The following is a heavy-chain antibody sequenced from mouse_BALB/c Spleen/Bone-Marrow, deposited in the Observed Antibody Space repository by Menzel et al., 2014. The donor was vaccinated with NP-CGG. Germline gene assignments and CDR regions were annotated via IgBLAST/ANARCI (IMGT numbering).Heavy chain of an antibody. V-gene: IGHV14-3*02. CDR1: GFNIKDTY. Sequence: VQLQQSGAELVKPGASVRLSCTASGFNIKDTYIHWVKQRPEQGLEWVGRIDPANGNTKYDPKFQGKATMTADTSSNTAYLQLSSLTSEDTAVYYCARYYYYAMDYWGQGTSVTVSS. CDR2: IDPANGNT. J-gene: IGHJ4*01. CDR3: ARYYYYAMDY.